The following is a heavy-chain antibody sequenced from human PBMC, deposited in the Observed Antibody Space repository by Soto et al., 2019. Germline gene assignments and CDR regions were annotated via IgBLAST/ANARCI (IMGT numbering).Heavy chain of an antibody. CDR1: GASFSGYY. V-gene: IGHV4-34*01. D-gene: IGHD5-12*01. CDR2: INHSGST. J-gene: IGHJ4*02. Sequence: PSETLSLTCAVYGASFSGYYWSWIRQPPGKGLEWIGEINHSGSTNYNPSLKSRVTISVDTSKNQFSLYLQMNDLRAEDTAVYYCANEFAGNIVAHWGQGTLVTVSS. CDR3: ANEFAGNIVAH.